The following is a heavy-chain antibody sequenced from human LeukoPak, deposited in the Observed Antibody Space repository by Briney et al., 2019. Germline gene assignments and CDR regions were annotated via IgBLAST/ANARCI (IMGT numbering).Heavy chain of an antibody. V-gene: IGHV3-7*01. D-gene: IGHD1-26*01. CDR2: IKQDGTEK. CDR3: AKDASIVGATGFYYFDY. J-gene: IGHJ4*02. Sequence: GGSLRLSCAASGFTFTTYWLGWVRQPPGKGLEWVANIKQDGTEKYYVDSVKGRFTISRDNAKNSLYLQMNSLRAEDTAVYYCAKDASIVGATGFYYFDYWGQGTLVTVSS. CDR1: GFTFTTYW.